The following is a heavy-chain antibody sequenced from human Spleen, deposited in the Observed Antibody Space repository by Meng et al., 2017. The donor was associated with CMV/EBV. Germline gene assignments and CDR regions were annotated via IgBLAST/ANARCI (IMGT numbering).Heavy chain of an antibody. CDR3: ATAISTVITRLTIGAMGV. J-gene: IGHJ6*02. CDR2: VNPNSGGT. D-gene: IGHD4-17*01. CDR1: GYTFTGYF. V-gene: IGHV1-2*02. Sequence: ASVKVSCKASGYTFTGYFVHWVRQAPGQGLEWMGWVNPNSGGTKYAQKFQGRVTMTRDTSISTAYMELRSLRSDDRAVYYWATAISTVITRLTIGAMGVWGRGTTVTVSS.